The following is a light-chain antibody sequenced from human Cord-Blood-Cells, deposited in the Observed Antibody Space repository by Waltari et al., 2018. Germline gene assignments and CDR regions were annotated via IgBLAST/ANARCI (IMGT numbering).Light chain of an antibody. CDR1: QGISNY. V-gene: IGKV1-27*01. Sequence: DIQMTQSPSSLSASVGDRVTITCRASQGISNYLAWYHQKPGKVPKLLIYAASTLQSGVPARFSGSGSGTDFTLTISSLQPEDVATYYCQKYNSCGFTFGPGTKVEIK. CDR2: AAS. J-gene: IGKJ3*01. CDR3: QKYNSCGFT.